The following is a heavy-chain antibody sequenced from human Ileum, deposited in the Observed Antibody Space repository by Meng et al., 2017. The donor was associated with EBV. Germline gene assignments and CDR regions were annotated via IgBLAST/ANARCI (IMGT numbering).Heavy chain of an antibody. CDR3: ARVGARGGSCYY. Sequence: QVQLMMTGSGGRKTGASVKVSCNASGYTVTSNGISWVRKAHGQGLEWMGWISAYNGNTNYAQKLQGRVTMTTDTSTSTAYMELRSLRSDDTAVYYCARVGARGGSCYYWGQGTLVTVSS. CDR2: ISAYNGNT. D-gene: IGHD2-15*01. J-gene: IGHJ4*02. V-gene: IGHV1-18*01. CDR1: GYTVTSNG.